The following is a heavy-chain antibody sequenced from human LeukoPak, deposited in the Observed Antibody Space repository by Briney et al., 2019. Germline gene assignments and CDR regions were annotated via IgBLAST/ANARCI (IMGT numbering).Heavy chain of an antibody. CDR3: ATGIPGATAPRYYYYYMDV. Sequence: GASVKVSCKVSGYTLTELSMHWVRQAPGKGLEWMGGFDPEDGETIYAQKFQGRVTMTEDTSTDTAYVELSSLRSEDTAVYYCATGIPGATAPRYYYYYMDVWGKGTTVTVSS. CDR2: FDPEDGET. J-gene: IGHJ6*03. V-gene: IGHV1-24*01. CDR1: GYTLTELS. D-gene: IGHD6-25*01.